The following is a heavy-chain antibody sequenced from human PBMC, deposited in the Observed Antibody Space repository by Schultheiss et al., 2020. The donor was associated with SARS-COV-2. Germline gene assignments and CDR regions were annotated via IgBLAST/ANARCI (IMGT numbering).Heavy chain of an antibody. CDR2: ISGSGGST. Sequence: GGSLRLSCAASGFTFSSYSMNWVRQAPGKGLECVSTISGSGGSTYYADSVKGRFTISRDNSKNTLYLQMNSLRAEDTAVYYCAKWVAPHLYYYYYYMDVWGKGTTVTVSS. CDR1: GFTFSSYS. D-gene: IGHD2-15*01. V-gene: IGHV3-23*01. J-gene: IGHJ6*03. CDR3: AKWVAPHLYYYYYYMDV.